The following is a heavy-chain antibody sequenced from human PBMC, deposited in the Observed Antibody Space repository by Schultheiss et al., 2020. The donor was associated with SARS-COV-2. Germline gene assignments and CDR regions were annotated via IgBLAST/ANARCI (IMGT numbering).Heavy chain of an antibody. CDR2: INHSGST. J-gene: IGHJ6*03. CDR1: GYSISSGYY. CDR3: ARDINLYYYYMDV. V-gene: IGHV4-38-2*02. D-gene: IGHD1-14*01. Sequence: SQTLSLTCAVSGYSISSGYYWGWIRQPPGKGLEWIGEINHSGSTNYNPSLKSRVTISVDTSKNQFSLKLSSVSAADTAVYYCARDINLYYYYMDVWGKGTTVTVSS.